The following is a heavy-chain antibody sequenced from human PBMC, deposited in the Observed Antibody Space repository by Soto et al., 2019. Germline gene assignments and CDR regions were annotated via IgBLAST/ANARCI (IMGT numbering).Heavy chain of an antibody. CDR1: GFTFSSFG. CDR3: ASWRQDFYYDGFDY. D-gene: IGHD3-22*01. CDR2: IWYDGSNK. Sequence: GGSLRLSSAASGFTFSSFGMHWVRQAPGKGLEWVAVIWYDGSNKYYADSVKGRFTISRDNSKNTLYLQMNSLRAEDTAVYYCASWRQDFYYDGFDYWGQGTLVTVSS. V-gene: IGHV3-33*01. J-gene: IGHJ4*02.